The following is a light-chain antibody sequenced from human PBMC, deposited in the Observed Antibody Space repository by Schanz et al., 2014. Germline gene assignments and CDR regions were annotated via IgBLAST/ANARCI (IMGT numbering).Light chain of an antibody. V-gene: IGLV2-8*01. CDR3: SSYAGSIYV. CDR1: SSDVGGYNY. J-gene: IGLJ1*01. CDR2: DVS. Sequence: QSALTQPPSASGSPGQSVAISCTGTSSDVGGYNYVSWYQHHPGKAPKLMIYDVSKRPSGVPDRFSGSKSGNTAFLTVSGVQDEDEDDYYCSSYAGSIYVFGTGTKLPVL.